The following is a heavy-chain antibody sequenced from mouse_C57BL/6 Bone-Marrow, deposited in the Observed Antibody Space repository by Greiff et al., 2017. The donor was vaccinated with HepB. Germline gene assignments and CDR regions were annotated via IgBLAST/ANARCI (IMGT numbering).Heavy chain of an antibody. CDR1: GFTFSSYA. V-gene: IGHV5-4*01. D-gene: IGHD1-1*01. Sequence: EVQVVESGGGLVKPGGSLKLSCAASGFTFSSYAMSWVRQTPEKRLEWVATISDGGSYTYYPDNVKGRFTISRDNAKNNLYLQMSHRKSEDTAMYYCARDQLYYGSSYWYFDVWGTGTTVTVSS. CDR2: ISDGGSYT. J-gene: IGHJ1*03. CDR3: ARDQLYYGSSYWYFDV.